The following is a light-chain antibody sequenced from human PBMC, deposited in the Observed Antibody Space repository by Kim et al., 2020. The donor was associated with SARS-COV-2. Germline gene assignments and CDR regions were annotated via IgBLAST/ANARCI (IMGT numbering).Light chain of an antibody. Sequence: QSVLTQPASVSGSPGQSITISCTGTSSDVGGSNYVSWYQQYPGKAPKLMIYDVSNRPSGVSTRFSGSKSANTASLTISGLQAEDEADYYCSSYTGSSYVLFGGGTKLTVL. J-gene: IGLJ2*01. CDR3: SSYTGSSYVL. CDR2: DVS. CDR1: SSDVGGSNY. V-gene: IGLV2-14*03.